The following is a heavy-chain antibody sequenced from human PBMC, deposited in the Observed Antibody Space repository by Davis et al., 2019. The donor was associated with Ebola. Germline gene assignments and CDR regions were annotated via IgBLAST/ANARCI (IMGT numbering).Heavy chain of an antibody. D-gene: IGHD6-19*01. V-gene: IGHV3-7*01. CDR2: IKQDGSEK. J-gene: IGHJ4*02. Sequence: GESLKTSCAASGFTFSSSWMSWVRQAPGKGLEWVANIKQDGSEKYYVDSVKGRFTISRDNAKNSLYLQMNSLRAEDTAVYYCARSHSSGWSPFDYWGQGTLVTVSS. CDR1: GFTFSSSW. CDR3: ARSHSSGWSPFDY.